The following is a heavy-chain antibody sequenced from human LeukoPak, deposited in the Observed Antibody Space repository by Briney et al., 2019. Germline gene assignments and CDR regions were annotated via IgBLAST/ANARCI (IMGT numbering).Heavy chain of an antibody. D-gene: IGHD3/OR15-3a*01. Sequence: PGGSLRLSCAASGFTFSSYSMNWVRQAPGKGLEWVSSISSSSSYMYYADSVKGRFTISRDNAKNSLYLQMNSLRAEDTAVYYCARVGWTAHWYFDLWGRGTLVTVSS. CDR3: ARVGWTAHWYFDL. CDR2: ISSSSSYM. V-gene: IGHV3-21*01. J-gene: IGHJ2*01. CDR1: GFTFSSYS.